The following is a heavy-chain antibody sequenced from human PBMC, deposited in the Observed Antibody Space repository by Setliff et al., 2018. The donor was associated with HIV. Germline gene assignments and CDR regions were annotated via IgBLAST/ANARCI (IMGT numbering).Heavy chain of an antibody. CDR2: INAYNGNT. V-gene: IGHV1-18*01. CDR3: ARDSWRRADYGDFLTYFDY. Sequence: GASVKVSCKASGYTFASYGISWVRQAPGQGLEWMGWINAYNGNTNYAQKLQGRVTMTTDTSTSTAYMELRSLRSDDTAVYYCARDSWRRADYGDFLTYFDYWGQGTLVTVSS. D-gene: IGHD4-17*01. CDR1: GYTFASYG. J-gene: IGHJ4*02.